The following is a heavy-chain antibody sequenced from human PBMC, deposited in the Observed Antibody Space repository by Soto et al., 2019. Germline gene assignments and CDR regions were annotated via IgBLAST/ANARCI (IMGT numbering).Heavy chain of an antibody. CDR3: PRAQRSDFWSGYFDY. CDR2: IYYSGST. V-gene: IGHV4-31*03. J-gene: IGHJ4*02. CDR1: GGSISSGGYY. Sequence: SETLSLTCTVSGGSISSGGYYWSWIRQHPGKGLEWIGYIYYSGSTYYNPSLKSRVTISVDTSKNQFSLKLSSVTAADTAVYYCPRAQRSDFWSGYFDYWGQGTLVTVSS. D-gene: IGHD3-3*01.